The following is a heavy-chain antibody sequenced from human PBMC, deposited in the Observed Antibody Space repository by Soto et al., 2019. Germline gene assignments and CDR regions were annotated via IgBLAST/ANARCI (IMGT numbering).Heavy chain of an antibody. V-gene: IGHV2-5*02. CDR1: GFSLTSRPMG. CDR2: IDWDDDK. Sequence: QITLKESAPTRVKPTQTLTLTCTFSGFSLTSRPMGVGWIRQPPGKALEWLAFIDWDDDKRYSPSLRSRLSITKNTSGNQVVRTMTNLDPEDTATYYCAHILSGYNWNGCYFDYCGQGVLVTVSS. D-gene: IGHD1-1*01. J-gene: IGHJ4*02. CDR3: AHILSGYNWNGCYFDY.